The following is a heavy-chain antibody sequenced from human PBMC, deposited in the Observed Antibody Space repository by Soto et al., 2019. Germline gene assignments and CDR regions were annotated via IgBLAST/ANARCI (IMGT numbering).Heavy chain of an antibody. Sequence: PGGSLRLSCAASGFTFSSYSMNWVRQAPGRGLEWVSSISSSSSYIYYADSVKGRFTISRDNAKNSLYLQMNSLRAEDTAVYYCASAYSSGWYPPYYYYYGMGVWGQGTTVTVSS. CDR2: ISSSSSYI. J-gene: IGHJ6*02. V-gene: IGHV3-21*01. D-gene: IGHD6-19*01. CDR1: GFTFSSYS. CDR3: ASAYSSGWYPPYYYYYGMGV.